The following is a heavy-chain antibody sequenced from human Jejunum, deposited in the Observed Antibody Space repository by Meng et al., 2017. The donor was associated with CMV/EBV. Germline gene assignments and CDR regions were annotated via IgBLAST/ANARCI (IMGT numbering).Heavy chain of an antibody. V-gene: IGHV4-59*01. D-gene: IGHD6-19*01. CDR2: IYSTGTT. J-gene: IGHJ4*02. Sequence: SVSGGSISESYWAWIRQAPGKGLEWIGHIYSTGTTYSNPALKSRVTISLDTSERQLSLRLNSVTAADTAVYFCARFHWLVYYFDYWGQGTPVTVSS. CDR3: ARFHWLVYYFDY. CDR1: GGSISESY.